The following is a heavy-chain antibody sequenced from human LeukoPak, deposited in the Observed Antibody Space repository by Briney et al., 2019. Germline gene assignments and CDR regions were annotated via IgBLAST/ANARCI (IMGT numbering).Heavy chain of an antibody. CDR3: ARGISSGYYYFDY. J-gene: IGHJ4*02. CDR2: ISDDRSKK. V-gene: IGHV3-30*09. CDR1: GFTFSSYA. D-gene: IGHD3-22*01. Sequence: PGGSLRLSCAASGFTFSSYAMHGVGKAPGKGLEWVAIISDDRSKKYYADSVKGRFAISRDNSKNTLYLQMNSLRAEDTAVYYCARGISSGYYYFDYWAQGTLVTVPS.